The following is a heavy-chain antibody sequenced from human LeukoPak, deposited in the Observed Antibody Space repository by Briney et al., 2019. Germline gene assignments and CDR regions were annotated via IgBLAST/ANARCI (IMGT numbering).Heavy chain of an antibody. CDR2: ISFDGSNK. CDR1: GVTFSSYA. J-gene: IGHJ4*02. CDR3: ATPEKQWHIFDY. Sequence: GRSLRLSCAASGVTFSSYAMHWVRQAPGKGLEWAAVISFDGSNKYYADSVKSRFTISRDNSRNALYLQMNSLRAEDTAVYYCATPEKQWHIFDYWGQGTLVTVSS. D-gene: IGHD6-19*01. V-gene: IGHV3-30*04.